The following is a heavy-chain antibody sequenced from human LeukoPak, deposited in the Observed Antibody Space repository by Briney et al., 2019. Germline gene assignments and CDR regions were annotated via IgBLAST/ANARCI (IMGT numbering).Heavy chain of an antibody. Sequence: GGSLRLSCAASGFTFSSYSMNWVRQAPGKGLEWASYISSSSTIYYADSVKGRFTISRDNSKNTLYLQMNSLRAEDTAVYYCARDNYYDSSGYPWYFDYWGQGTLVTVSS. D-gene: IGHD3-22*01. J-gene: IGHJ4*02. CDR2: ISSSSTI. CDR1: GFTFSSYS. V-gene: IGHV3-48*01. CDR3: ARDNYYDSSGYPWYFDY.